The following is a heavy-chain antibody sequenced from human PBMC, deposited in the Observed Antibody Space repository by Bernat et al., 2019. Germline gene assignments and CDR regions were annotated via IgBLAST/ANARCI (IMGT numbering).Heavy chain of an antibody. Sequence: VQLVESGGGLVKPGGSLRLSCAASGFTFSNAWMSWVRQAPGKGLEWVGRSKSKTDGGTTDYAAPVKGRFTISRDDSKNTLYLQMNSLRAEDTAVYYCAKDRAYGDYEGFLSYWGQGTLVTVSS. CDR3: AKDRAYGDYEGFLSY. J-gene: IGHJ4*02. CDR2: SKSKTDGGTT. CDR1: GFTFSNAW. V-gene: IGHV3-15*01. D-gene: IGHD4-17*01.